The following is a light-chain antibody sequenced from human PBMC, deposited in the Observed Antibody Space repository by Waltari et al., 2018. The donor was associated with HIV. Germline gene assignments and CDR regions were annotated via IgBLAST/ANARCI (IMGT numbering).Light chain of an antibody. CDR2: DDS. Sequence: SYVLTQPPSVSEAPGQTARITCGGNNIGSKSVHWYQQKPGQAPGLVVYDDSDRPSGIPDRFSGSNSRNTATLSISRVEAGDEADYSCQVWDGTSDRPVFGGGTKLTVL. CDR1: NIGSKS. CDR3: QVWDGTSDRPV. J-gene: IGLJ2*01. V-gene: IGLV3-21*02.